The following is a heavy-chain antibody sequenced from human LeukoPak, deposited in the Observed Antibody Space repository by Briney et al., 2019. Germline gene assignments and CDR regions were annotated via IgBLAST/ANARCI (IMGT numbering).Heavy chain of an antibody. D-gene: IGHD3-3*01. CDR3: AREVRVTIFGVVTATDFDY. CDR2: ISYDGSNK. J-gene: IGHJ4*02. Sequence: GGSLRLSCAASGFTFSSYAMHWVRQAPGKGLEWVAVISYDGSNKYYADSVKGRFTISGDNFKNTLYLQMNSLRAEDTAVYYCAREVRVTIFGVVTATDFDYWGQGTLVTVSS. V-gene: IGHV3-30-3*01. CDR1: GFTFSSYA.